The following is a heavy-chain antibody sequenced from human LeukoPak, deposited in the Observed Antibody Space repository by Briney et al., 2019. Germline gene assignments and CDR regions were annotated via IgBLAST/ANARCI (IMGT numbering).Heavy chain of an antibody. CDR2: ISSSSSYI. V-gene: IGHV3-21*04. CDR3: AKDWEAVAGTGFDY. D-gene: IGHD6-19*01. J-gene: IGHJ4*02. Sequence: PGGSLRLSCAASGFTFSSYSMNWVRQAPGKGLEWVSSISSSSSYIYYADSVKGRFTISRDNAKNSLYLQMNSLRAEDTALYYCAKDWEAVAGTGFDYWGQGTLVTVSS. CDR1: GFTFSSYS.